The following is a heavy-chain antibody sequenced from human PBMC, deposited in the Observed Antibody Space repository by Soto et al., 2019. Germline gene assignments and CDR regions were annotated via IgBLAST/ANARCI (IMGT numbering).Heavy chain of an antibody. V-gene: IGHV4-59*01. J-gene: IGHJ5*02. CDR3: AREAQDYYFDH. Sequence: QVQLQESGPGLVKPSETLTLTCTVSPGSISSSYWSWIRQPPGRGLEWIGHVAYSGTTKYNPSLKSRGSISVSTSKRQFSLRLTSVTAADTAVYYRAREAQDYYFDHWGQGILVTVSS. CDR1: PGSISSSY. CDR2: VAYSGTT. D-gene: IGHD1-26*01.